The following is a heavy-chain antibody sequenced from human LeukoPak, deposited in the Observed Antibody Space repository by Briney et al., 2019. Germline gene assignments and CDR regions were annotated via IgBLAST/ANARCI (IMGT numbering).Heavy chain of an antibody. CDR2: TWFMSIWKT. Sequence: SQTLPLTCAISGDSVSSDRAAWNWIRQSPSRGLEWLGRTWFMSIWKTEYAVSVQARATINADTSKNQFSLHLNSVTPEDTAVYYCARAGHGSHWFDPWGQGALVTVSS. D-gene: IGHD6-19*01. J-gene: IGHJ5*02. V-gene: IGHV6-1*01. CDR3: ARAGHGSHWFDP. CDR1: GDSVSSDRAA.